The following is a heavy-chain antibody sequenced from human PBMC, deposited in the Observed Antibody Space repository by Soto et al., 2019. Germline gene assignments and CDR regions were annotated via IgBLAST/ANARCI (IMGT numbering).Heavy chain of an antibody. CDR3: ARLQAGTYYDFRSGYSVVYYYYYMDV. CDR1: GGSISSYY. J-gene: IGHJ6*03. CDR2: IYYSGST. V-gene: IGHV4-59*08. D-gene: IGHD3-3*01. Sequence: SETLSLTCTVSGGSISSYYWSWIRQPPGKGLEWIGYIYYSGSTNYNPSLKSRVTISVDTSKNQFSLKLSSVTAADTAVYYCARLQAGTYYDFRSGYSVVYYYYYMDVWGKGTTVTVSS.